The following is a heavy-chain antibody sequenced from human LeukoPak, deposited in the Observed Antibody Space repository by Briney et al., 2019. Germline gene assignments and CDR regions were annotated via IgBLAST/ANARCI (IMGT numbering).Heavy chain of an antibody. V-gene: IGHV1-18*01. D-gene: IGHD5-24*01. CDR2: ISAYNGNT. Sequence: ASVKVSCKASGYTFTSYGISWVRQAPGQGLEWMGWISAYNGNTNYAQKLQGRVTMTRDTSTSTVYMELSSLRSEDTAVYYCARAPIRYSSYFDYWGQGTLVTVSS. CDR3: ARAPIRYSSYFDY. J-gene: IGHJ4*02. CDR1: GYTFTSYG.